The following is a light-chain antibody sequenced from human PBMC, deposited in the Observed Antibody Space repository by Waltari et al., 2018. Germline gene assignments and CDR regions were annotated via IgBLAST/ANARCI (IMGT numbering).Light chain of an antibody. V-gene: IGKV2-28*01. CDR2: VGY. CDR1: QSLLHRNGNNY. CDR3: MQSLQSLWT. J-gene: IGKJ1*01. Sequence: DIVVPQSPLSLPVPPGEPASISCRSRQSLLHRNGNNYLAWYLQKPGQSPQLLIYVGYSRASGVPDRFSGSGSGTDFTLRISRVEAEDVGVYYCMQSLQSLWTFGPGTKVEIK.